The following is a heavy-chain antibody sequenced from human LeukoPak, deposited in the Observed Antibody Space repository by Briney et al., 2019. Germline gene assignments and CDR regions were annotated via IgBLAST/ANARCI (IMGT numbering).Heavy chain of an antibody. CDR1: GYTFTAYY. V-gene: IGHV1-18*04. CDR3: ARDTLSSGWYGSDY. D-gene: IGHD6-19*01. J-gene: IGHJ4*02. CDR2: ISAYNGNT. Sequence: EASPKVSCKASGYTFTAYYIHWVRQAPGQGLEWMGWISAYNGNTNYAQKLQGRVTMTTDTSTSTAYMELRSLRSDDTAVYYCARDTLSSGWYGSDYWGQGTLVTVSS.